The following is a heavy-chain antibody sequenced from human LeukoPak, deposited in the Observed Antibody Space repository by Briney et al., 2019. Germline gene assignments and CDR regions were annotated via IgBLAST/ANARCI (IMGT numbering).Heavy chain of an antibody. CDR3: ARGPGYSGYDSWFDP. Sequence: SETLSLTCTVSGGSISSYYWSWIRQPPGKGLEWIGYIYYSGSTNYNPSLKSRVTISVDTSKNQFSLKLSSVTAADTAVYYCARGPGYSGYDSWFDPWGQGTLVTVSS. V-gene: IGHV4-59*08. J-gene: IGHJ5*02. CDR2: IYYSGST. D-gene: IGHD5-12*01. CDR1: GGSISSYY.